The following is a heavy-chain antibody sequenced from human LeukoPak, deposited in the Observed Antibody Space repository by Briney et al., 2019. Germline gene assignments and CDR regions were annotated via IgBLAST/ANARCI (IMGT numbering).Heavy chain of an antibody. CDR3: ARGLEWDYSNPTVFDP. J-gene: IGHJ5*02. V-gene: IGHV3-11*01. CDR1: GFTFSDYY. D-gene: IGHD4-11*01. Sequence: PGGSLRLSCAASGFTFSDYYMSWIRQAPGKGLEWVSYISSSGSTIYYADSVKGRFTISRDNAKNSLYLQMNCLRAEDTAVYYCARGLEWDYSNPTVFDPWGQGTLVTVSS. CDR2: ISSSGSTI.